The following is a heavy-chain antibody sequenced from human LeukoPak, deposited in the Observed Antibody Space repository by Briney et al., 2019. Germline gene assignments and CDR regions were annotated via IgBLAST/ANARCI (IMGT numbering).Heavy chain of an antibody. CDR3: ARESSGYYRF. CDR2: IYYSGST. D-gene: IGHD3-3*01. J-gene: IGHJ4*02. Sequence: SETLSLTCTVSGGSISSYYWSWIRQPPGKGLEWIGFIYYSGSTNYNSSLKSRVTISVDTSKNQFSLTLSSVTAADTAVYYCARESSGYYRFWGQGTLVTVSS. V-gene: IGHV4-59*01. CDR1: GGSISSYY.